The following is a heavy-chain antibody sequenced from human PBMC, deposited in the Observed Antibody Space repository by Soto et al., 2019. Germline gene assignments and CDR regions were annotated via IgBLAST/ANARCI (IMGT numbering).Heavy chain of an antibody. D-gene: IGHD2-15*01. V-gene: IGHV3-33*01. CDR1: GFTFSSYG. Sequence: QVQLVESGGGVVQPGRSLRLSCVASGFTFSSYGMHWVRQAPGKGLEWVAVIWYDGSNKYYADSVKGRFTISRDNSKNTLYLQMNSLRAEDTAVYYCARADNPQWYPFDYWGQGTLVTVSS. J-gene: IGHJ4*02. CDR2: IWYDGSNK. CDR3: ARADNPQWYPFDY.